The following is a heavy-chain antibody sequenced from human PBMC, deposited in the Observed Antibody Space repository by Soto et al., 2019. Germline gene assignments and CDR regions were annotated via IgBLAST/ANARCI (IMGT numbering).Heavy chain of an antibody. V-gene: IGHV3-23*01. D-gene: IGHD2-2*01. CDR3: ARVKIVVEPPAIFWFDP. CDR2: IGGSGGTT. J-gene: IGHJ5*02. Sequence: GGSLRLSCAASGFTFSNYAMAWVRQAPGKGLECVSGIGGSGGTTYYADSVKGRFTISRDNSKNTLYLQMNSLRAEDTAVYYCARVKIVVEPPAIFWFDPWGQGTLVTVSS. CDR1: GFTFSNYA.